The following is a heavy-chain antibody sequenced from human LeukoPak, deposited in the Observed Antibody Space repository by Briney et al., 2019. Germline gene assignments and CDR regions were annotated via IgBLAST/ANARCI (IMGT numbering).Heavy chain of an antibody. J-gene: IGHJ4*02. CDR3: AREAIFGVLYD. CDR1: GYTFISYD. CDR2: LNPNSGDT. D-gene: IGHD3-3*01. V-gene: IGHV1-8*01. Sequence: ASVKVSCKTSGYTFISYDLNWVRQATGQGLEWMGWLNPNSGDTAYAQKFQRRVTITRDTSTSTAYMELSSLTSEDTAVYYCAREAIFGVLYDWGQGTLVTVSS.